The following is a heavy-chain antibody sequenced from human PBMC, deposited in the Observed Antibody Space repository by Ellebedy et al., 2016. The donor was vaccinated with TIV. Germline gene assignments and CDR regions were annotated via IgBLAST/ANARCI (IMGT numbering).Heavy chain of an antibody. D-gene: IGHD4-23*01. CDR2: IWHDGSHS. Sequence: PGGSLRLSFAASGFTFSIYGMHWVRQAPGKGPEWVCIIWHDGSHSYYADSVKGRFTISRDNSKNTVDLQMNSLRAEDTAIYYCARDPVGVGPAFDVWGQGTMVTVSS. J-gene: IGHJ3*01. CDR1: GFTFSIYG. CDR3: ARDPVGVGPAFDV. V-gene: IGHV3-33*01.